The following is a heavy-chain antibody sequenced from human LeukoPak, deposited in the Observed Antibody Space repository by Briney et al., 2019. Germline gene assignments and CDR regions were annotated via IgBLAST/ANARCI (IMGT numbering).Heavy chain of an antibody. V-gene: IGHV4-31*03. J-gene: IGHJ4*02. D-gene: IGHD6-13*01. CDR1: GGSISSDGYY. Sequence: PSKTLSLTCSVSGGSISSDGYYWSWIRQHPGKGLEWIGYMYYSGTTYLHPSLKSRVTISVDTSKNQFSLKLSSVTAADTAVYYCAREIALAGTGADYWGRGILVTVSS. CDR2: MYYSGTT. CDR3: AREIALAGTGADY.